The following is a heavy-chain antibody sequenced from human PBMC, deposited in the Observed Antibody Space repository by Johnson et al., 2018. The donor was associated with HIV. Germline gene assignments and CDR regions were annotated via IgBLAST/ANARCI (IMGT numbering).Heavy chain of an antibody. CDR2: ISWDGGST. CDR1: GFTFDDYT. D-gene: IGHD3-22*01. J-gene: IGHJ3*02. CDR3: AREEVSRGYLNAFDI. Sequence: VQLVESGGGLVQPGGSLRLSSAASGFTFDDYTMHWVRQAPGKGLEWVSLISWDGGSTYYADSVKGRFTISRDNAKNSLYLQMNSLRAEDTALYYCAREEVSRGYLNAFDIWGQGTMVTVSS. V-gene: IGHV3-43*01.